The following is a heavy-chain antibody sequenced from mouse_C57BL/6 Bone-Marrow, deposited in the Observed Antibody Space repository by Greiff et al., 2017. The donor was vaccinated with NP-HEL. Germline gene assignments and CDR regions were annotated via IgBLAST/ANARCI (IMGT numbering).Heavy chain of an antibody. J-gene: IGHJ3*01. V-gene: IGHV1-53*01. CDR2: INPSNGGT. Sequence: QVQLQQSGTELVKPGASVKLSCKASGYTFTSYWMRWVKQRPGQGLEWIGNINPSNGGTNYNEKFKGKATLTADKSSSTAYMPLSSLTAEDSGVYEGAGRGHCDLVADWGQGTLVTVSA. CDR3: AGRGHCDLVAD. CDR1: GYTFTSYW.